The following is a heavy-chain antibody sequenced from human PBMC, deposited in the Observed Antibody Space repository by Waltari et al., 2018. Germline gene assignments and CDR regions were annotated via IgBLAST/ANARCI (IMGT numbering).Heavy chain of an antibody. V-gene: IGHV3-30-3*01. CDR2: ISYDGSNK. CDR3: AKESSSGWSDFDY. D-gene: IGHD6-19*01. J-gene: IGHJ4*02. Sequence: QVQLVESGGGVVQPGRSLRLSCAASGFTFSSYAMHWVRQAPGKGLGWVAVISYDGSNKYYADSVKGRFTISRDNSKNTLYLQMNSLRAEDTAVYYCAKESSSGWSDFDYWGQGTLVTVSS. CDR1: GFTFSSYA.